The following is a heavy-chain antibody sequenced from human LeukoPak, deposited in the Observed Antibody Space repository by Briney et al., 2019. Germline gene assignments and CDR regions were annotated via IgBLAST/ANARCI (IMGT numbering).Heavy chain of an antibody. Sequence: GGSLRLSCAASGFTFSSYAMHWVRQAPGKGLEWVSAISGSGGSTYYADSVKGRFTISRDNSKNTLYLQMNSLRAEDTAVYYCAKATHLIVVVPAAIRYYFDYWGQGTLVTVSS. V-gene: IGHV3-23*01. CDR3: AKATHLIVVVPAAIRYYFDY. CDR1: GFTFSSYA. D-gene: IGHD2-2*01. J-gene: IGHJ4*02. CDR2: ISGSGGST.